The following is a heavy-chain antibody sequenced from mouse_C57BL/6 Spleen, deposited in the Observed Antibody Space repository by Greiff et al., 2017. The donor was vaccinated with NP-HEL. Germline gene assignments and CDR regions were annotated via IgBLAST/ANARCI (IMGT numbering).Heavy chain of an antibody. CDR2: IDPETGGT. CDR3: KLYGNFYFDY. V-gene: IGHV1-15*01. D-gene: IGHD2-1*01. CDR1: GYTFTDYE. J-gene: IGHJ2*01. Sequence: QVQLQQSGAELVRPGASVTLSCKASGYTFTDYEMHWVKQTPVHGLEWIGAIDPETGGTAYNQKFKGKAILTADKSSSTAYKELRSLTSEDSAVYYCKLYGNFYFDYWGQGTTLTVSS.